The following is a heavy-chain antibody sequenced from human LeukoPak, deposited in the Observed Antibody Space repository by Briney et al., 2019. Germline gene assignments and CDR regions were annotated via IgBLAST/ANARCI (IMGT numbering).Heavy chain of an antibody. CDR2: IYDSGTT. CDR3: AKGKYYFDY. J-gene: IGHJ4*02. Sequence: PADTLSLTRTVSVDSISWYYGGWIPQPPGKGRELSGYIYDSGTTNYNPPLKSRLTTSLDTSKNQFSLKLGSVTAADTAVYYCAKGKYYFDYWGQGTLVTVSS. V-gene: IGHV4-59*07. CDR1: VDSISWYY.